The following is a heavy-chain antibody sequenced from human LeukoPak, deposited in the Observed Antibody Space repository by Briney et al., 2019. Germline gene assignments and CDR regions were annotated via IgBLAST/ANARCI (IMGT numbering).Heavy chain of an antibody. V-gene: IGHV3-21*01. CDR3: ARGYCGGDCYLFDY. D-gene: IGHD2-21*02. Sequence: GGSLRLSCAASGFTFSSYSMNWVRQAPGKGLEWVSSISSSSSYIYYADSVKGRFTISRDNAKNSLYLQVNSLRAEDTAVYYCARGYCGGDCYLFDYWGQGTLVTVSS. J-gene: IGHJ4*02. CDR1: GFTFSSYS. CDR2: ISSSSSYI.